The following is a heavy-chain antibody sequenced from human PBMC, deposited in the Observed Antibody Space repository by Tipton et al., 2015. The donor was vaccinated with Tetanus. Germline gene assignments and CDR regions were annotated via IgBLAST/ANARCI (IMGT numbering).Heavy chain of an antibody. CDR3: AGLPIGGGYSAPHCFLR. J-gene: IGHJ4*02. Sequence: TLSLTCTVSGGSISSFYWSWIRQPPGKGLEWIGYVYYTGNTNYNPSPKSRVTISTDPTRKQFSLNLRSVTTADTAVYYCAGLPIGGGYSAPHCFLRWGPGTLVTVSS. V-gene: IGHV4-59*03. CDR1: GGSISSFY. CDR2: VYYTGNT. D-gene: IGHD4-23*01.